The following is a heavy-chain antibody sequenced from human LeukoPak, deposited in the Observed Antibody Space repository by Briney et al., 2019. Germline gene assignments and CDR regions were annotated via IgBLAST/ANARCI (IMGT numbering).Heavy chain of an antibody. J-gene: IGHJ4*02. CDR2: ISSSSSYI. CDR1: GFTFSDYY. Sequence: KPGGSLRLSCAASGFTFSDYYMSWIRQAPGKGLEWVSSISSSSSYIYYADSVKGRFTISRDNAKNSLYLQMNSLRAEDTAVYYCVKSLGGYSSSPFDYWGQGTLVTVSS. V-gene: IGHV3-11*06. D-gene: IGHD6-13*01. CDR3: VKSLGGYSSSPFDY.